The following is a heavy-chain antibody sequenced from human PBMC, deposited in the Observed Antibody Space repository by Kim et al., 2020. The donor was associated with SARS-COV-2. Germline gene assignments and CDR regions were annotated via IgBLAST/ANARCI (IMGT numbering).Heavy chain of an antibody. D-gene: IGHD5-18*01. J-gene: IGHJ4*02. CDR3: AKDSRYSYGDWHDY. Sequence: YADSVKGRFTISRDNSKNTLYLQMNSLRAEDTAVYYCAKDSRYSYGDWHDYWGQGTLVTVSS. V-gene: IGHV3-23*01.